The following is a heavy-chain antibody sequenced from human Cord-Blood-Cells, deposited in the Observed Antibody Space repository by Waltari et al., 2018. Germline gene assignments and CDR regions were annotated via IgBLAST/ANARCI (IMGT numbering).Heavy chain of an antibody. CDR2: VIPNFGTA. V-gene: IGHV1-69*01. CDR1: GGTFSSHA. D-gene: IGHD5-12*01. Sequence: QVQLVQSGAEVKKPGSSVRVSCKASGGTFSSHAISRLRQAPGHGLEGIEGMGGVIPNFGTANYAQNFQGRVTITADESTSTAYMELSSLRSEDTAVYYCARDQGRGYSGYDDAFDIWGQGTMVTVSS. CDR3: ARDQGRGYSGYDDAFDI. J-gene: IGHJ3*02.